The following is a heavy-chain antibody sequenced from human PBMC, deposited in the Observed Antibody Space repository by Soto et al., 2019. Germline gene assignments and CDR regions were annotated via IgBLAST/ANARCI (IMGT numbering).Heavy chain of an antibody. CDR1: GYTFTSYD. D-gene: IGHD2-2*01. Sequence: QVQLVQSGAEVKKPGASVKVSCKASGYTFTSYDINWVRQATGQGLEWLGWMNPNSGNTGYAQKFQGRVTMTRNTSISTAYMDLSRLRSEDTAVYYCARGRYCSSTSCYSYYYYGMDVWGQGTTVTVSS. V-gene: IGHV1-8*01. CDR3: ARGRYCSSTSCYSYYYYGMDV. CDR2: MNPNSGNT. J-gene: IGHJ6*02.